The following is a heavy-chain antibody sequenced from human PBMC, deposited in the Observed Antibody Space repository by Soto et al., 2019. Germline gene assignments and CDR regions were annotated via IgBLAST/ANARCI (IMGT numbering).Heavy chain of an antibody. D-gene: IGHD1-1*01. V-gene: IGHV1-3*01. CDR3: AMRNVPKFDDY. CDR1: GYTFTRYA. J-gene: IGHJ4*02. Sequence: ASVKFSCKASGYTFTRYAMHWVRQAPGQRLEWMGWINAGNGNTKYSQEFQGRVIITRDTSASTAYMELSSLRSEDTAVYYCAMRNVPKFDDYWGQGTLVTVSS. CDR2: INAGNGNT.